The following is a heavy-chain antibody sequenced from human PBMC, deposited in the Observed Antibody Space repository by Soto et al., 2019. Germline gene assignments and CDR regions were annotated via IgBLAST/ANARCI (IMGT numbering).Heavy chain of an antibody. J-gene: IGHJ5*02. D-gene: IGHD3-10*01. V-gene: IGHV4-4*02. CDR2: IYHSGST. CDR1: VVSISSSNW. Sequence: NPSETLSLTCAVSVVSISSSNWWRWVRQPPGKGLEWIGEIYHSGSTNYNPSLKSRVTISVDKSKNQFSLKLSSVTAADTAVYYCASISGSITSTKYNWFEAWGQGTLVTVSS. CDR3: ASISGSITSTKYNWFEA.